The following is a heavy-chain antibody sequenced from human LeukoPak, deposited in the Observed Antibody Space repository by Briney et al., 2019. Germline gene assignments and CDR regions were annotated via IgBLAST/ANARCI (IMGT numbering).Heavy chain of an antibody. J-gene: IGHJ3*02. D-gene: IGHD3-22*01. CDR1: GGSISGYY. CDR2: INHSGST. CDR3: ARATYYYDSSGYYPDAFDI. Sequence: SETLSLTSTVSGGSISGYYWSWIRQPPGKGLEWIGEINHSGSTNYNPTLKSRVTKSVDTSKNQFSLKLSSVTAADTAVYYCARATYYYDSSGYYPDAFDIWGQGTMVTVSS. V-gene: IGHV4-34*01.